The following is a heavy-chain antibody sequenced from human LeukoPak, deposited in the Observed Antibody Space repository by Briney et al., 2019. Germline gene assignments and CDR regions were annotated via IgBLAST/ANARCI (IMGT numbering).Heavy chain of an antibody. CDR2: IYYSGST. J-gene: IGHJ4*02. D-gene: IGHD3-10*01. V-gene: IGHV4-39*07. CDR1: GGSISSSSYY. CDR3: ARGLLWFGELRYFDY. Sequence: PSETLSLTCTVSGGSISSSSYYWGWLRQPPGKGLEWIGSIYYSGSTYYNPSLKSRVTISVDTSKNQFSLRLSSVTAADTAVYYCARGLLWFGELRYFDYWGQGTLVTVSS.